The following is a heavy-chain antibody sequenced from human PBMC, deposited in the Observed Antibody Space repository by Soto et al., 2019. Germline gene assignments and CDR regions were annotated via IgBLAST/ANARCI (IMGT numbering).Heavy chain of an antibody. J-gene: IGHJ4*02. Sequence: SETLSLTCTVSGGSISSSSYYWGWIRQPAGKGLEWIGRIYTSGSTNYNPSLKSRVTMSVDTSKNQFSLKLSSVTAADTAVYYCARDNDSRPPYHAFDYWGQGTLVTVSS. CDR3: ARDNDSRPPYHAFDY. V-gene: IGHV4-61*02. CDR1: GGSISSSSYY. CDR2: IYTSGST. D-gene: IGHD1-1*01.